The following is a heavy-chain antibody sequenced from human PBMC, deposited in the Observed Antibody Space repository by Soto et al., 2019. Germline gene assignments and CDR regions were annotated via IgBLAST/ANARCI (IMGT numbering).Heavy chain of an antibody. CDR3: AKDREGGDY. CDR2: ISSTGGST. V-gene: IGHV3-23*01. J-gene: IGHJ4*02. CDR1: GFTFSNYA. D-gene: IGHD1-26*01. Sequence: GGSLRLSCAASGFTFSNYAMSWVRQAPGKGLDWVSCISSTGGSTYYADSVKGRFTISRDNSKNTLYLQMNSLRAEDTAIYYCAKDREGGDYWGQGALVPVSS.